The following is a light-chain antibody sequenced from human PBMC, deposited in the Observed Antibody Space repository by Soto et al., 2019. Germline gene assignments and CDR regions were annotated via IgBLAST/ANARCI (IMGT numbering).Light chain of an antibody. CDR2: EVS. Sequence: QSVLTQPASVSGSPGQSITISCTGTSSAVGGYNYVSWYQQHPGKAPKLMIYEVSNRPSGVSNRFSGSKSGNTASLTISGLQAEDEADYYCSSYTSSSTGYVFGTGTKVTVL. J-gene: IGLJ1*01. CDR3: SSYTSSSTGYV. CDR1: SSAVGGYNY. V-gene: IGLV2-14*01.